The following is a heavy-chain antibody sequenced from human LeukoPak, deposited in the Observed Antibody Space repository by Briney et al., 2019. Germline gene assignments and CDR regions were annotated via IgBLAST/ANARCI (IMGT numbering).Heavy chain of an antibody. CDR2: INTDGTST. Sequence: GGSLRLSCAASGFTFSSYWMHWVRQAPGKGLVWVSRINTDGTSTSYADSVKGRFTISRDNAKNTLYLQMNSLRAEDTAVYYCARVSSSSWWALDYWGQGTLVTVSS. D-gene: IGHD6-13*01. J-gene: IGHJ4*02. V-gene: IGHV3-74*01. CDR1: GFTFSSYW. CDR3: ARVSSSSWWALDY.